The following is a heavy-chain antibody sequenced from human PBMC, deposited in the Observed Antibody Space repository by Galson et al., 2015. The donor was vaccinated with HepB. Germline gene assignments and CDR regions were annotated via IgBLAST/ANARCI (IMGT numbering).Heavy chain of an antibody. CDR3: VRDVGGNPVGIGY. V-gene: IGHV3-53*01. D-gene: IGHD4-23*01. J-gene: IGHJ4*02. CDR1: GFTVSNEY. CDR2: IYSGGST. Sequence: SLRLSCAASGFTVSNEYMSWVRQAPGKGLEWVSVIYSGGSTYYGDSVKGRFTISRDKSKNTLYLHMNSLKAEDTAVYYCVRDVGGNPVGIGYWGQGTLVTVSS.